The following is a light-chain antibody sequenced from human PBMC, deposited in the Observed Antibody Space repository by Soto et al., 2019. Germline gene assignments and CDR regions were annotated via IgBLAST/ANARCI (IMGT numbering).Light chain of an antibody. CDR2: EGD. J-gene: IGLJ2*01. CDR1: SSDVGAYYS. V-gene: IGLV2-23*01. CDR3: CSFALRSTLI. Sequence: QSVLTQPASVSGSPGQSITISCTGTSSDVGAYYSVSWYQHHPGKAPKLMIYEGDKRPSGVSNRFSGSKSGNTASLTISGLQAEDEADYYCCSFALRSTLIFGGGTKLTVL.